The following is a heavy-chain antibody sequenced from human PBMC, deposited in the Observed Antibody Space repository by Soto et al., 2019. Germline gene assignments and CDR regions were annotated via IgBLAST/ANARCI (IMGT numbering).Heavy chain of an antibody. CDR2: IYSGGST. D-gene: IGHD6-19*01. CDR1: GFTVSSNY. V-gene: IGHV3-53*05. Sequence: GSLRLSCAASGFTVSSNYMSWVRQAPGKGLEWVSVIYSGGSTYYADSVKGRFTISRDNSKNTLYLQMNSLRAEDTAVYYCAREEGPSGWSQFDYGGQGTLVTVSS. J-gene: IGHJ4*02. CDR3: AREEGPSGWSQFDY.